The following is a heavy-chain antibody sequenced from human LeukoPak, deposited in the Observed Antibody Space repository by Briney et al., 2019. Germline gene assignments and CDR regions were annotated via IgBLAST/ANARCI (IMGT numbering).Heavy chain of an antibody. D-gene: IGHD6-6*01. J-gene: IGHJ6*03. CDR1: GYTFTSYD. Sequence: ASVKVSCKASGYTFTSYDINWVRQATGQGLEWMGWMNPNSGNTGYAQKFQGRVTITRNTSISTAYMELSSLRSDDTAVYYCARESGSSSSRGYMDVWGKGTTVTVSS. CDR2: MNPNSGNT. V-gene: IGHV1-8*03. CDR3: ARESGSSSSRGYMDV.